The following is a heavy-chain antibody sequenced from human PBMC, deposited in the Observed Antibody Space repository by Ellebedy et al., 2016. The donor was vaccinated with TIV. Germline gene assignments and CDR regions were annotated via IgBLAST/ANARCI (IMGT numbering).Heavy chain of an antibody. J-gene: IGHJ4*02. CDR1: GFTFNTYS. D-gene: IGHD6-19*01. CDR3: ARTGYSSDWYASN. Sequence: GESLKISCAASGFTFNTYSMNWVRQAPGKGLEWVSSISSSSSYIYYADSVKGRFTISRGNAKNSLYLQMDSLRAEDTAVYYCARTGYSSDWYASNWGQGTLVTVSS. CDR2: ISSSSSYI. V-gene: IGHV3-21*06.